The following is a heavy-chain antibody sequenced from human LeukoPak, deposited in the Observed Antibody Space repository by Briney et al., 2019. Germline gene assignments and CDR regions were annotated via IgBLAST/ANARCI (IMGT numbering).Heavy chain of an antibody. D-gene: IGHD3-22*01. J-gene: IGHJ4*02. CDR1: GFTFSSYA. Sequence: GGSLRLSCAASGFTFSSYAMSWVRQAPGKGLEWVSSISGSGGTTYYADSVKGRFTISRDNSKNTLYMQMNSLRAEDTAVYYCAKSPHYYDSSGYQGYYDYWGQGTLITVSS. CDR3: AKSPHYYDSSGYQGYYDY. CDR2: ISGSGGTT. V-gene: IGHV3-23*01.